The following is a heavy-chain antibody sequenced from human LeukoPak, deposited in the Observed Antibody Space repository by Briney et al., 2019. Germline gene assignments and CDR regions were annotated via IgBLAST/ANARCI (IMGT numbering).Heavy chain of an antibody. CDR3: ARVAYSGYDYRGYFDY. J-gene: IGHJ4*02. V-gene: IGHV4-59*11. CDR1: GGSIKSHF. D-gene: IGHD5-12*01. CDR2: IFHSGST. Sequence: SETLSLTCTVSGGSIKSHFWSWVRQPPGKRLEWIGYIFHSGSTNYNPSLKSRVTISVDTSKNQFSLRLTSVTAADTAVYYCARVAYSGYDYRGYFDYWGQGTLVTVSS.